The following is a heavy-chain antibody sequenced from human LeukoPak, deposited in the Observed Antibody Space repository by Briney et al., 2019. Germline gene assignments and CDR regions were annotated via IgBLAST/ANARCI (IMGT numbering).Heavy chain of an antibody. D-gene: IGHD3-3*01. CDR3: ARGIYDFWSGYYFDY. CDR2: IIPIFGTA. J-gene: IGHJ4*02. CDR1: GGTFSSYA. Sequence: GASVKVSCKASGGTFSSYAISWVRQAPGQGLEWMGGIIPIFGTANYAQKFQGRVTITTDESTSTAYMELSSLRSEDTAVYYCARGIYDFWSGYYFDYWGQGTLVTVSS. V-gene: IGHV1-69*05.